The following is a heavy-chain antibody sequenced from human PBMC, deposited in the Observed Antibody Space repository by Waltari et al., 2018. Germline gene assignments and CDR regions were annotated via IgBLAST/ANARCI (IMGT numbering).Heavy chain of an antibody. D-gene: IGHD6-13*01. CDR3: VREQQLVPYTDEAFDI. Sequence: QVQLVQSGAEVKKPGASVKVSCKASGYTFSGYYIHWVRQAPGQGLEWMGWINCNNGDRKYEQKVQGRDTMTSDTPISTTYMDLSGLISDDTAVYYCVREQQLVPYTDEAFDIWGQGTVVTVSS. J-gene: IGHJ3*02. V-gene: IGHV1-2*02. CDR1: GYTFSGYY. CDR2: INCNNGDR.